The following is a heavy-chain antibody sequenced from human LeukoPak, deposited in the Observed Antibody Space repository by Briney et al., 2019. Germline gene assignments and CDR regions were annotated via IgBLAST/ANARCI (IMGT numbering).Heavy chain of an antibody. V-gene: IGHV3-23*01. D-gene: IGHD3-10*01. CDR1: GFTFSSYA. CDR3: ARSFMVRGDPYYFDL. J-gene: IGHJ4*02. CDR2: ISGSGGST. Sequence: GGSLRLSCAASGFTFSSYAMSWVRQAPGKGLEWVSAISGSGGSTYYADSVKGRFTISRDNSKNTLYLQMNSLRAEDTAVYYCARSFMVRGDPYYFDLWGQGTLVTVSS.